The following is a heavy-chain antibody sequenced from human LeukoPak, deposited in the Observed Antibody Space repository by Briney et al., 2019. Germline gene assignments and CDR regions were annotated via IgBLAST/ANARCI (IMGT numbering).Heavy chain of an antibody. CDR3: SRENGAFSPFGY. V-gene: IGHV4-4*02. CDR2: ISLSGLT. CDR1: GGSITTTNW. Sequence: SETLSLTCGASGGSITTTNWWSWVRQPPGQGLEWIGEISLSGLTNYNPSLKSRVTVSLDKSKNLLFLEMTSVTAADTAVYYCSRENGAFSPFGYWGQGTLVTVSS. D-gene: IGHD2-8*01. J-gene: IGHJ4*02.